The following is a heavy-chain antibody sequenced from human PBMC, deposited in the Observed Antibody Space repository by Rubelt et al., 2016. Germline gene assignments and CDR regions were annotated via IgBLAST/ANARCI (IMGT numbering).Heavy chain of an antibody. CDR2: IYSGGTT. CDR1: GFTVSGSY. J-gene: IGHJ3*02. V-gene: IGHV3-66*01. CDR3: AREETFDI. Sequence: EVQLLESGGGLVQPGGSLRLSCAASGFTVSGSYMSWVRQAPGRGLEWVSVIYSGGTTYYADSVKGRLPISRDNSKKTLYVQMNSLRVEETAVYYCAREETFDIWGQGTKVAVSS.